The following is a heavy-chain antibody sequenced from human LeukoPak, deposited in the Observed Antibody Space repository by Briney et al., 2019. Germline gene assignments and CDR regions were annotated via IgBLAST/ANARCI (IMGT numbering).Heavy chain of an antibody. CDR3: AKAHQTSGLMVYASDY. J-gene: IGHJ4*02. CDR1: GFTFSNYA. V-gene: IGHV3-23*01. D-gene: IGHD2-8*01. CDR2: ISGSGGST. Sequence: GGSLRLSCAASGFTFSNYAMSWVRQAPGKGLEWVSAISGSGGSTYYADSVQGRFTISRDNSKSTLYLQMNSLRAEDTALYYCAKAHQTSGLMVYASDYWGQGTLVTVSS.